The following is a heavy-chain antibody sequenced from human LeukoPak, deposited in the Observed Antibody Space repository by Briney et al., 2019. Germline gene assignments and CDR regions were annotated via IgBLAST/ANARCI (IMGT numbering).Heavy chain of an antibody. D-gene: IGHD3-16*01. V-gene: IGHV3-33*01. Sequence: GRSLRLSCAASGFTFSSYGMHWVRQAPGKGPEWVAVIWYDGSNKYYADSVKGRFTISRDNSKNTLYLQMNSLRAEDTAVYYCARDGGAFDIWGQGTMVTVSS. CDR3: ARDGGAFDI. CDR1: GFTFSSYG. J-gene: IGHJ3*02. CDR2: IWYDGSNK.